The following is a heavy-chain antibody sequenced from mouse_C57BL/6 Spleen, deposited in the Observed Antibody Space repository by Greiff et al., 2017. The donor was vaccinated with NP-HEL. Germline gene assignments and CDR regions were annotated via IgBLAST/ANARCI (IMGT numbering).Heavy chain of an antibody. J-gene: IGHJ4*01. V-gene: IGHV1-72*01. CDR3: ARWGNFLYYYAMDY. CDR2: IDPNSGGT. Sequence: QVQLQQPGAELVKPGASVKLSCKASGYTFTSYWMHWVKQRPGRGLEWIGWIDPNSGGTKYNEKFKSKATLTVDKPSSTAYMQLSSLTSEDSAVYYCARWGNFLYYYAMDYWGQGTSVTVSS. CDR1: GYTFTSYW. D-gene: IGHD2-1*01.